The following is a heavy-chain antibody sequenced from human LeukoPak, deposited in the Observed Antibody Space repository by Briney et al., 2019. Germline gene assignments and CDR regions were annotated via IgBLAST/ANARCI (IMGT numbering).Heavy chain of an antibody. CDR2: PSGGST. Sequence: PSGGSTSYAQKFQGRVTMTRDTSTSTVYMELSSLRSDDTAVYYCASWSSTLVRGGWFDPWGQGTLVTVSS. D-gene: IGHD3-10*01. CDR3: ASWSSTLVRGGWFDP. V-gene: IGHV1-46*01. J-gene: IGHJ5*02.